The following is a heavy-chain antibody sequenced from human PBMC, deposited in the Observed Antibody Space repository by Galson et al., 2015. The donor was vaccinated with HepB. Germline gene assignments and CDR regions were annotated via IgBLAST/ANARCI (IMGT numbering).Heavy chain of an antibody. CDR1: GVSVRSYY. V-gene: IGHV4-59*02. CDR3: ARVSSGIDS. D-gene: IGHD3-22*01. J-gene: IGHJ4*02. Sequence: TLSLTCTVSGVSVRSYYWSWIRQPPGKGLEWIGYIYYSGSTNYNPSLKSRVTISVDTSNNQFSLKLSSVTAADTAVYYCARVSSGIDSWGQGTLVTVSS. CDR2: IYYSGST.